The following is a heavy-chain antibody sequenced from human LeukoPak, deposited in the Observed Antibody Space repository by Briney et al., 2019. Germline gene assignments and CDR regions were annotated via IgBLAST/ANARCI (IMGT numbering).Heavy chain of an antibody. Sequence: ASVKVSCKASGYTFTSYGTSWGRQAPGQGLGWRGWISAYNGNTNYAQKLQGRVTMTTDTSTSTAYMELRSLRSDDTAVYYCARDPGAYYGSGSYSDYWGQGTLVTVSS. CDR2: ISAYNGNT. J-gene: IGHJ4*02. CDR3: ARDPGAYYGSGSYSDY. D-gene: IGHD3-10*01. V-gene: IGHV1-18*01. CDR1: GYTFTSYG.